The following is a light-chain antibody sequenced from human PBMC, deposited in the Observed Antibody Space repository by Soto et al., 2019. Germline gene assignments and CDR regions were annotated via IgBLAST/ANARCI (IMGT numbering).Light chain of an antibody. V-gene: IGLV2-14*01. Sequence: QPVLTQPAAVSGSPGQSITISCTGTSSDVGGYNYVSWYQQHPGKAPKHMIYDVNTRPSGVSNRFSGSKSGNTASLTISGLQAEDEADYYCSSYTSSISFGGGTKVTVL. CDR3: SSYTSSIS. CDR1: SSDVGGYNY. J-gene: IGLJ2*01. CDR2: DVN.